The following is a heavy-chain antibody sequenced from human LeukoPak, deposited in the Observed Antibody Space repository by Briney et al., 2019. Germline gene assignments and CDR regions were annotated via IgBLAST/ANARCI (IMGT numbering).Heavy chain of an antibody. CDR2: ISYDGSNE. CDR3: ARGSWFGELLPFDY. Sequence: GGSLRLSCAASEFTFDSYAMHWVRQAPGKGLEWVAVISYDGSNEYYTDSVRGRFSISRDNSKNTLYLQNSLSAEDTAVYYCARGSWFGELLPFDYWGQGTLVTVSS. V-gene: IGHV3-30-3*01. D-gene: IGHD3-10*01. J-gene: IGHJ4*02. CDR1: EFTFDSYA.